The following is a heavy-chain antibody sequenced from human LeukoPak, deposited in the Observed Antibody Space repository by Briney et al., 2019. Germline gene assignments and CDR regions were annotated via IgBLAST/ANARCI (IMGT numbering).Heavy chain of an antibody. CDR1: GFKFDDYA. J-gene: IGHJ5*02. CDR3: AKEFDP. Sequence: GRSLRLSCAASGFKFDDYAMHWLRQAPGKGPEWVAGISWHSNTIDYADSVKGRFTISRDNAKNSLYLQMNSLRVEDTALYYCAKEFDPWGQGTLVTVSS. V-gene: IGHV3-9*01. CDR2: ISWHSNTI.